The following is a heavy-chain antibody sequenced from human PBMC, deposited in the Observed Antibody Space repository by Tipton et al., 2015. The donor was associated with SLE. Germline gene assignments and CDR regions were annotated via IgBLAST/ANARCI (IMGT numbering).Heavy chain of an antibody. CDR3: ARDLGPLYFDY. CDR1: GYSISSGYY. D-gene: IGHD3-16*01. CDR2: IYHSGST. Sequence: TLSLTCSVSGYSISSGYYWGWIRQPPGKGLEWIGSIYHSGSTYYNPSLKSRVTISVDTSKNQFSLKLSSVTAADTAVYYCARDLGPLYFDYWGQGTLVTVSS. V-gene: IGHV4-38-2*02. J-gene: IGHJ4*02.